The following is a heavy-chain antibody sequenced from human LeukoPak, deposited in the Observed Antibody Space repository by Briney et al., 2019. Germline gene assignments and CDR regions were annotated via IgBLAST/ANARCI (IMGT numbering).Heavy chain of an antibody. V-gene: IGHV1-2*02. CDR1: GYTFTGYY. D-gene: IGHD3-22*01. J-gene: IGHJ4*02. Sequence: VASVKVSCKASGYTFTGYYMHWVRQAPGQGLEWMGWINPNSGGTNYAQKFQGRVTMTRDTSISTAYMELTRLRSDDTAVYYCARGSYYYDSSGQGYVDYWGQGTLVTVSS. CDR2: INPNSGGT. CDR3: ARGSYYYDSSGQGYVDY.